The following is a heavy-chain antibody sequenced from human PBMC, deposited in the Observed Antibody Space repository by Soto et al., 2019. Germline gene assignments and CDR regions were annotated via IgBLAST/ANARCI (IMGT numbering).Heavy chain of an antibody. J-gene: IGHJ3*02. CDR1: GLTFSDHY. CDR3: ARWHCRGGSCYSRAFDI. Sequence: GGSLRLSCAASGLTFSDHYMDWVRQAPGKGLEWVCRIRNKANSYTTEYAASVKGRFTISRDDSKNSLYLQMNSLKTEDTAVYYCARWHCRGGSCYSRAFDIWGQGTKVTVSS. CDR2: IRNKANSYTT. D-gene: IGHD2-15*01. V-gene: IGHV3-72*01.